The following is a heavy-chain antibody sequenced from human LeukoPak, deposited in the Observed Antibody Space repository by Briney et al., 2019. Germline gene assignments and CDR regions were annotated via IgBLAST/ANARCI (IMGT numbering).Heavy chain of an antibody. CDR1: GGSISSYY. V-gene: IGHV4-59*01. Sequence: PSETLSLTCTVSGGSISSYYWSWIRQPPGKGLEWIGYIYYSGCTNYSPSLKSRVAISVDTSKNQFSLKLSSVTAADTAVYYCARDPSRGFDYWGQGTLVTVSS. CDR2: IYYSGCT. CDR3: ARDPSRGFDY. J-gene: IGHJ4*02.